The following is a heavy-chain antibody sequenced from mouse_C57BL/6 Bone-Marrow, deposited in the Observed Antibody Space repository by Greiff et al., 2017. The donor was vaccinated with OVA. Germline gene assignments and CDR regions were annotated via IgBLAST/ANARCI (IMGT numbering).Heavy chain of an antibody. CDR1: GYTFTSYW. J-gene: IGHJ1*03. CDR2: IYPGSGST. V-gene: IGHV1-55*01. Sequence: QVQLQQPGAELVKPGASVKMSCKASGYTFTSYWITWVKQRPGQGLEWIGDIYPGSGSTNYNEKFKSKATLTVDTSSSTAYMQLSSLTSEDSAVYDCARWGSNYHWYFDVWGTGTTVTVSA. D-gene: IGHD2-5*01. CDR3: ARWGSNYHWYFDV.